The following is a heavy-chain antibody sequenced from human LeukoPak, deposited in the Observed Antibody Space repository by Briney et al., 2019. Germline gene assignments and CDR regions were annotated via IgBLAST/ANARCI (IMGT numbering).Heavy chain of an antibody. Sequence: SETLSLTCTVSGGSISSYYWNWIRQPPGKGLEWIGYIYYSGSTNYNPSLKSRVAISVDASKNQFSLKLSSVTAADTAVYYCARQGGYSSSPDYWGQGTLVTVSS. V-gene: IGHV4-59*08. CDR1: GGSISSYY. CDR3: ARQGGYSSSPDY. CDR2: IYYSGST. J-gene: IGHJ4*02. D-gene: IGHD6-13*01.